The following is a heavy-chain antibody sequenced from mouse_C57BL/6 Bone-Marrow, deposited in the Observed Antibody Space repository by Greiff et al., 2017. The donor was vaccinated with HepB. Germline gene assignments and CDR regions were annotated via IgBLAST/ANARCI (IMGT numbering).Heavy chain of an antibody. V-gene: IGHV1-53*01. CDR1: GYTFTSYW. Sequence: QVQLQQPGTELVKPGASVKLSCKASGYTFTSYWMHWMKQRPGQGLEWIGNINPSNGGTNYNEKFKSKATLTVDKSSSTAYMQLSSLTSEDSAVYYCAREGGYYYGSSYWYFDVWGTGTTVTVSS. CDR3: AREGGYYYGSSYWYFDV. CDR2: INPSNGGT. J-gene: IGHJ1*03. D-gene: IGHD1-1*01.